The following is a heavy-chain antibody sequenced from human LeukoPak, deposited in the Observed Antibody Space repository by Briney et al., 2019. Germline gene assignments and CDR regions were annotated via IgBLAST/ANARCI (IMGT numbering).Heavy chain of an antibody. V-gene: IGHV3-48*04. D-gene: IGHD2-15*01. CDR2: ISSSGSTI. CDR3: AREGNCSGGSCYSDWFDP. J-gene: IGHJ5*02. Sequence: GGSLRLSCAASGFTFSSYWMHWVRQAPGKGLEWVSYISSSGSTIYYADSVKGRFTISRDNAKNSLYLQMNSLRAEDTAVYYCAREGNCSGGSCYSDWFDPWGQGTLVTVSS. CDR1: GFTFSSYW.